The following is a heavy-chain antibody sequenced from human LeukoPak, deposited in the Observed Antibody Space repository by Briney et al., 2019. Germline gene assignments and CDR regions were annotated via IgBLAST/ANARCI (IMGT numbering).Heavy chain of an antibody. CDR1: GYTLTELS. CDR2: FDPEDGET. V-gene: IGHV1-24*01. CDR3: ATGVLRFLEWLPSYYGMDV. D-gene: IGHD3-3*01. J-gene: IGHJ6*02. Sequence: ASVKVSCKVSGYTLTELSMHWVRQAPGKGLEWRGGFDPEDGETIYAQKFQGRVTMTEDTSTDTAYMELSSLRSEDTAVHYCATGVLRFLEWLPSYYGMDVWGQGTTVTVSS.